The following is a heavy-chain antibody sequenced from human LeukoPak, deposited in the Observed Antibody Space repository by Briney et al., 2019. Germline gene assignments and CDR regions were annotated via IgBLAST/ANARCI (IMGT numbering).Heavy chain of an antibody. CDR3: AKVLSTHYYDSSGYYPFDY. CDR1: GFTFSNAW. Sequence: GGSLRLSCAASGFTFSNAWMSWVRQAPGKGLEWVSAISGSGGSTYYADSVKGRFTISRDNSKNTLYLQMNSLRAEDTAVYYCAKVLSTHYYDSSGYYPFDYWGQGTLVTVSS. J-gene: IGHJ4*02. D-gene: IGHD3-22*01. V-gene: IGHV3-23*01. CDR2: ISGSGGST.